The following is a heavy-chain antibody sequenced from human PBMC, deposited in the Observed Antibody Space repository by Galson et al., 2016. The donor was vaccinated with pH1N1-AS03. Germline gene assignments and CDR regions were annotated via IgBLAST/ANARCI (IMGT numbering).Heavy chain of an antibody. Sequence: QSGAEVKKPGESLKISCQASGYIFSSYWIGWVRQRPGKGLEWMGIIWPADSDTKYSPSFQGQVTISVDTSLNTAYLQWSSLEASDAAMYFCARQRAVRAFDYWGQGTPVTVSS. CDR1: GYIFSSYW. D-gene: IGHD3-10*01. CDR2: IWPADSDT. CDR3: ARQRAVRAFDY. V-gene: IGHV5-51*01. J-gene: IGHJ4*02.